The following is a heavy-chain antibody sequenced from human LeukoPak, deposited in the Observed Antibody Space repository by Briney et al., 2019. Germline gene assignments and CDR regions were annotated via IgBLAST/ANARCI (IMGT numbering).Heavy chain of an antibody. CDR3: ARKPWFGELGPDYYYGMDV. J-gene: IGHJ6*04. CDR2: IIGIGTTT. V-gene: IGHV3-23*01. Sequence: GGSLRLSCAASGFTFSSYAMSWVRQAPGKGLEWVSAIIGIGTTTYYADSVKGRFTISRDNSKNTLFLQMNSLRAEDTAVYYCARKPWFGELGPDYYYGMDVWGKGTTVTVSS. D-gene: IGHD3-10*01. CDR1: GFTFSSYA.